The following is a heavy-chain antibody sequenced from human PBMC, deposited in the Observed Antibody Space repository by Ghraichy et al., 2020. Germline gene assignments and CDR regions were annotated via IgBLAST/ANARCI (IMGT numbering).Heavy chain of an antibody. CDR2: ITSAGTVK. V-gene: IGHV3-30*18. Sequence: GGSLRLSCSVSGFTFSDYGMHWVRQAPGKGLEWLSAITSAGTVKFYAESVKGRLTISRDDSRDTVYLQINSLRVEDTAVYYCTKALSGADRMGAPEFHYWGQGTLVTVSS. CDR1: GFTFSDYG. J-gene: IGHJ4*02. D-gene: IGHD1-26*01. CDR3: TKALSGADRMGAPEFHY.